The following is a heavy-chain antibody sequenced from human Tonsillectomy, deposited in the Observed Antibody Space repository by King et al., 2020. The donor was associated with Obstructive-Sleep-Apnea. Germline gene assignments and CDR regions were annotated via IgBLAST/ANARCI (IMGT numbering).Heavy chain of an antibody. J-gene: IGHJ4*02. D-gene: IGHD1-1*01. CDR3: ARAALNWNDYVVDF. V-gene: IGHV3-21*01. CDR1: GFSFSDYS. CDR2: ISSHSTYI. Sequence: VQLVESGGGLVKPGGSLRLSCAASGFSFSDYSMNWVRQAPGKGLEWVSSISSHSTYIYYADPVKGRFTISRDNAKNSLLLQMNSRRAEDSAVYYCARAALNWNDYVVDFWGQGTLVSVSS.